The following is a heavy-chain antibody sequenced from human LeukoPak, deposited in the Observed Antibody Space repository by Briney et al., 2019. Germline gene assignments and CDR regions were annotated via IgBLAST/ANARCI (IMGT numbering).Heavy chain of an antibody. CDR1: GGSFSGYY. J-gene: IGHJ5*02. D-gene: IGHD3-3*01. V-gene: IGHV4-34*01. Sequence: SETLSLTCAVYGGSFSGYYWSWIRQPPGKGLEWIGEINHSGSTNYNPSLKSRVTISVDTSKNQFSLKLSSVTAADTAVYYCARGQGFWSSWTRRNWFDPWGQGTLVTVSS. CDR2: INHSGST. CDR3: ARGQGFWSSWTRRNWFDP.